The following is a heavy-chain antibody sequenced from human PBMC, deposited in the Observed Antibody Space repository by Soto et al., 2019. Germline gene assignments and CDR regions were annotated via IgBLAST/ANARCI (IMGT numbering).Heavy chain of an antibody. CDR2: IYHSGST. V-gene: IGHV4-4*02. CDR3: ARGAEQEDVVTARPGAFDI. J-gene: IGHJ3*02. D-gene: IGHD2-21*02. Sequence: PLPPLSLTCSVDGGSISSISCCSWVSQPPGKGIKWIGEIYHSGSTNYNPSLKSRVTISVDKSKNQFSLKLSSVTAADTAVYYCARGAEQEDVVTARPGAFDIWGQGTMVTVSS. CDR1: GGSISSISC.